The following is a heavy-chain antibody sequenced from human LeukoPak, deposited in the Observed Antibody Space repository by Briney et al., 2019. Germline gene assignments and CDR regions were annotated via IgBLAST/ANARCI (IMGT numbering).Heavy chain of an antibody. CDR1: GFTFSSYD. V-gene: IGHV3-13*01. CDR3: ARGGYSSSWESYSYYMDV. CDR2: IGTAGDT. J-gene: IGHJ6*03. Sequence: GGSLRLSCAASGFTFSSYDMHWVRQATGKGLKWVSAIGTAGDTYYPGSVKGRFTISRENAKNSLYLQMNSLSAGDTAVYYCARGGYSSSWESYSYYMDVWGKGTTVTVSS. D-gene: IGHD6-13*01.